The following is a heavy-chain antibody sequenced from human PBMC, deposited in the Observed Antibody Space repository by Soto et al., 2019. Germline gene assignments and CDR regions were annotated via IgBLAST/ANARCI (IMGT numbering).Heavy chain of an antibody. CDR3: ASTSRATPGTGLDS. CDR1: GGSISSHY. V-gene: IGHV4-59*11. Sequence: SETLSLTCTVSGGSISSHYWSWIRQPPGKGLEWIGFGSTKYNPSFKSRVIISLETSKNQFSLTLTSLTAADSAMYYCASTSRATPGTGLDSWGQGTLVTVSS. J-gene: IGHJ4*02. CDR2: FGST.